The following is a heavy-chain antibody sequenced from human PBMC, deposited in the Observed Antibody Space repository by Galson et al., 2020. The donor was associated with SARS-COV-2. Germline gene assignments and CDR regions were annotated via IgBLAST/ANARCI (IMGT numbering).Heavy chain of an antibody. CDR2: IIHIFGTA. V-gene: IGHV1-69*13. D-gene: IGHD1-7*01. CDR1: GGTFRSYA. Sequence: SVKVSCKASGGTFRSYAISWVRPAPGQGLEWMGGIIHIFGTANYAQKFQGRVTITADESTSTAYMELSSLRSEDTAVYYCARGGWNYYYYYYYMDVWGKGTTGTVAS. J-gene: IGHJ6*03. CDR3: ARGGWNYYYYYYYMDV.